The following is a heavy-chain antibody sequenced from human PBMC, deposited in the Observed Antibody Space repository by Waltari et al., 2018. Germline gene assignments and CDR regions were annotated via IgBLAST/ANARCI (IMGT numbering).Heavy chain of an antibody. CDR1: GVSFNDDDTY. J-gene: IGHJ3*02. CDR2: ICSTGST. D-gene: IGHD1-26*01. CDR3: ARGGSSYYDAYGT. V-gene: IGHV4-39*07. Sequence: QLQLQESGPGLVKPSETLSLTCTVSGVSFNDDDTYWGWIRQPPGGGLEWLGSICSTGSTYYKTALKSRVTISIDTPNNQFSLKLTSVTAADTAVYFCARGGSSYYDAYGTWGQGTMVIVSS.